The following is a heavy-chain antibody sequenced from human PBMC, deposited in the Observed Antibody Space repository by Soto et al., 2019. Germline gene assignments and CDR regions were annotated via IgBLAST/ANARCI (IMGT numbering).Heavy chain of an antibody. J-gene: IGHJ3*02. CDR2: ISSSGSTI. CDR1: GFTFSSYE. D-gene: IGHD4-17*01. V-gene: IGHV3-48*03. CDR3: AKCTVTQDAFDI. Sequence: EVQLVESGGGLVQPGGSLRLSCAASGFTFSSYEMNWVRQAPGKGLEWVSYISSSGSTIYYADSVKGRFTISRDNAKNSLYLQMNSLRAEDTAVYYCAKCTVTQDAFDIWGQGTMVTVSS.